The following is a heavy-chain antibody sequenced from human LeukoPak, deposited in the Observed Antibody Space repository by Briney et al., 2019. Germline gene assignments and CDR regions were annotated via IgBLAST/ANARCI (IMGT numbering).Heavy chain of an antibody. Sequence: ASVKVSCKASGYTFTGNYMHWGRQAPGQGVEWMGRINTNSGGTNYAQQFQGRVTITRDTSISTAYMELSRLRSDDTAVYYCARPLELGAFDIWGQGTMVTVSS. CDR1: GYTFTGNY. V-gene: IGHV1-2*06. D-gene: IGHD3-16*01. CDR3: ARPLELGAFDI. J-gene: IGHJ3*02. CDR2: INTNSGGT.